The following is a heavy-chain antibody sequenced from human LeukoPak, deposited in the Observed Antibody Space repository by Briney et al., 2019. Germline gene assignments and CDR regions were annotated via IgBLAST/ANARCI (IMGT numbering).Heavy chain of an antibody. CDR1: GFTFTNYG. V-gene: IGHV1-18*01. J-gene: IGHJ4*02. CDR2: ISVYNGNT. CDR3: ARLGGRPDFDY. Sequence: ASVKVSCKTSGFTFTNYGITWVRQAPGQGLEWMGWISVYNGNTTNAQKFQGRVTMTTDTSTNTAYMELRSLRSDDTAVYYCARLGGRPDFDYWGQGTLVTVSS. D-gene: IGHD1-26*01.